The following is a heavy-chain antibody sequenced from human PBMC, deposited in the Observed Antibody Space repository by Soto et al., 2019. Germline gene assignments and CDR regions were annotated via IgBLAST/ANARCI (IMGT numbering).Heavy chain of an antibody. D-gene: IGHD3-16*01. Sequence: PGGSLRLSCAASGFTFSSYAMSWVRQAPGKGLEWVSAISGSGGSTYYADSVKGRFTISRDNSKNTLYLQMNSLRAEDTAVYYWAKAFTYYDNIWGIFFGAPDWGKGPLVPVSP. J-gene: IGHJ4*02. V-gene: IGHV3-23*01. CDR1: GFTFSSYA. CDR3: AKAFTYYDNIWGIFFGAPD. CDR2: ISGSGGST.